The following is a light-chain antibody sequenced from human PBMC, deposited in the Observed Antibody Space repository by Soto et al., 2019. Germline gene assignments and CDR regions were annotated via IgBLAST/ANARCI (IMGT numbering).Light chain of an antibody. CDR2: DAS. J-gene: IGKJ2*01. V-gene: IGKV3-11*01. Sequence: EVVLTQSPATLFLSPGERATLSCRASQSVSSHLAWYQQKPGQAPRLLIYDASNRATGIPGRFSGSGSGTDFTLTISSLEPEDFAVYYCQQRSNGPAYTFGQGTRLDIK. CDR3: QQRSNGPAYT. CDR1: QSVSSH.